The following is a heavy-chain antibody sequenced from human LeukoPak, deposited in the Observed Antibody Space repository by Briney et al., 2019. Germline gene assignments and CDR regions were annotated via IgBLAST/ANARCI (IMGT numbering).Heavy chain of an antibody. CDR3: VRDWGGGDDY. Sequence: GGSLRLSCAASGFTFSSYWMTWVRQAPGKGLEWVANIKQDGSEKYYVDSVKSRFTISRDNAKSSLYLQMNSLRGEDTAVYYCVRDWGGGDDYWGQGTLVTVSS. CDR1: GFTFSSYW. V-gene: IGHV3-7*01. J-gene: IGHJ4*02. D-gene: IGHD3-10*01. CDR2: IKQDGSEK.